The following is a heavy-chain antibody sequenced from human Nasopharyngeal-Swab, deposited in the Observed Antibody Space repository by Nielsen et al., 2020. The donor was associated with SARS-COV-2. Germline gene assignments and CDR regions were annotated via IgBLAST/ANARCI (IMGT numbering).Heavy chain of an antibody. Sequence: VRQIPGKGLEWVAVISYDGSNKYYADSVKGRFTISRDNSKNTLYLQMNSLRAEDTAVYYCATTVTTLSGYWGQGTLVTVSS. J-gene: IGHJ4*02. V-gene: IGHV3-30*03. CDR2: ISYDGSNK. CDR3: ATTVTTLSGY. D-gene: IGHD4-17*01.